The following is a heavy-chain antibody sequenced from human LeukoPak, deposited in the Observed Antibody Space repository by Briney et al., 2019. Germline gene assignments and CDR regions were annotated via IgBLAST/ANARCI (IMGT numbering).Heavy chain of an antibody. CDR2: ISSSSSYT. V-gene: IGHV3-11*05. CDR1: GFTFSDYY. CDR3: ARVERSSWYEYYFDY. J-gene: IGHJ4*02. D-gene: IGHD6-13*01. Sequence: GGSLRLSCAASGFTFSDYYMSWIRQAPGKGLEWVSYISSSSSYTNYAGSVKGRFTISRDNAKNSLYLQMNSLRAEDTAVYYCARVERSSWYEYYFDYWGQGTLVTVSS.